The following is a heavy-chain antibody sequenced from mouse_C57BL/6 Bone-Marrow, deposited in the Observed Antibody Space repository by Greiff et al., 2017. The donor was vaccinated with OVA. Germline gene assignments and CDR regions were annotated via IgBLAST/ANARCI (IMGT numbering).Heavy chain of an antibody. D-gene: IGHD1-1*01. Sequence: VPLQQPGAELVKPGASVKISCKASGYTFPSYWITWVKQRPGQGLEWIGDIYPGSGSTNYNEKFKSKATLTVDTSSSTAYMQLSSLTSEDSAVYYCARPYNYGSSYGDYAMDYWGQGTAVTVSS. J-gene: IGHJ4*01. CDR3: ARPYNYGSSYGDYAMDY. CDR2: IYPGSGST. V-gene: IGHV1-55*01. CDR1: GYTFPSYW.